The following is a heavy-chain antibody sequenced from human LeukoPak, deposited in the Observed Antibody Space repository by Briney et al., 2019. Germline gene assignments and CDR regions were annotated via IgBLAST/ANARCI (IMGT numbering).Heavy chain of an antibody. CDR1: GFTFSSYG. CDR2: IWYDGSNK. Sequence: PGGSLRLSCAASGFTFSSYGMHWVRQAPGKGLEWVAVIWYDGSNKYYADSVKVRFTISRDNSKNTLYLQMNSLRAEDAAVYYCAKDPRGSYSRDYYYYMDVWGKGTTVTVSS. D-gene: IGHD1-26*01. J-gene: IGHJ6*03. V-gene: IGHV3-33*06. CDR3: AKDPRGSYSRDYYYYMDV.